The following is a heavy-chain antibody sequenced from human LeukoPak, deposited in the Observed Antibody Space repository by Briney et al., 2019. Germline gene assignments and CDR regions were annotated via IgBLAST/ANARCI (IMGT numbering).Heavy chain of an antibody. CDR1: GFTLSNYY. Sequence: GGSLRLSCASGGFTLSNYYMNWVRQAPGKGLEWVSFISDSSSHTFYSDSVKGRFTVSRDNVKNSLYLQMSSLRAEDTAIYYCARDGEGGAAAGYWGQGTLVTVSS. J-gene: IGHJ4*02. V-gene: IGHV3-48*01. CDR2: ISDSSSHT. CDR3: ARDGEGGAAAGY. D-gene: IGHD6-13*01.